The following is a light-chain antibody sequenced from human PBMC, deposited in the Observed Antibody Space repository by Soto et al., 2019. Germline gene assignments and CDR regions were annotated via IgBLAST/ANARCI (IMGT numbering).Light chain of an antibody. CDR1: QSVSSY. CDR3: QQRGNRPPWT. J-gene: IGKJ1*01. CDR2: DAS. V-gene: IGKV3-11*01. Sequence: EIVLTQSPATLSLSPGERATLSCRASQSVSSYLAWYQQKPGQAPRLLIYDASNRATGIPARFSGSGSGTDFTLTISSLEPEDVAVYYCQQRGNRPPWTFGQGTKVDIK.